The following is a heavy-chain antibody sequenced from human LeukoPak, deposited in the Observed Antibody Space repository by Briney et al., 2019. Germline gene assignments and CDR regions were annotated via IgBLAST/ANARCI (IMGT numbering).Heavy chain of an antibody. V-gene: IGHV1-2*02. Sequence: ASMKVSCKASGYTFTGYFMHWVRQAPGQGLEWMGWINPNTGGTNYAQKLQGRVTMTTDTSTSTAYMELRSLRSDDTAVYYCAVRGFWSGYGMDVWGQGTTVTVSS. CDR3: AVRGFWSGYGMDV. J-gene: IGHJ6*02. CDR2: INPNTGGT. D-gene: IGHD3-3*01. CDR1: GYTFTGYF.